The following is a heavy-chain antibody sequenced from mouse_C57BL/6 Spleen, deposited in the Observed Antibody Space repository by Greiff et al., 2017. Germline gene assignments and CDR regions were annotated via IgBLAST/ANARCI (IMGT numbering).Heavy chain of an antibody. CDR3: ARDDGSMDY. CDR2: IDPSDSET. Sequence: QVQLKQPGAELVRPGSSVKLSCKASGYTFTSYWMHWVKQRPIQGLEWIGNIDPSDSETHYNQKFKDKATLTVDKSSSTAYMQLSSLTSEDSAVYYCARDDGSMDYWGQGTSVTVSS. J-gene: IGHJ4*01. V-gene: IGHV1-52*01. CDR1: GYTFTSYW. D-gene: IGHD2-12*01.